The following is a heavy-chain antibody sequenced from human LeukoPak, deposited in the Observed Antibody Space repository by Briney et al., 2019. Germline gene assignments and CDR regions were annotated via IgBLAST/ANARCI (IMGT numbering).Heavy chain of an antibody. CDR1: GFTFSNYA. CDR3: AKDVRVGGGGMDV. J-gene: IGHJ6*02. V-gene: IGHV3-23*01. D-gene: IGHD1-26*01. CDR2: ISSSGDNA. Sequence: GSLRLSCAASGFTFSNYAMNWVRQAPGKGLEWVSLISSSGDNAYYADSVRGRFTISRDKSKNTASLQMNSLRGEDTAVYYCAKDVRVGGGGMDVWGQGTPVTVSS.